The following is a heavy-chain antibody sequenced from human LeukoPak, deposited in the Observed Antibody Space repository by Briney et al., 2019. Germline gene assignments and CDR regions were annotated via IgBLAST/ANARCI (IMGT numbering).Heavy chain of an antibody. Sequence: ASVKVSCKASGYTFTSYYMHWVRQAPGQGLEWMGIINPSGGSTSYAQKFQGRVTMTRDTSTSTVYMELSSLRSEDTAVYYCARDDCSSTSCYIIDYWGQGTLVTVSS. CDR3: ARDDCSSTSCYIIDY. CDR2: INPSGGST. V-gene: IGHV1-46*01. D-gene: IGHD2-2*02. J-gene: IGHJ4*02. CDR1: GYTFTSYY.